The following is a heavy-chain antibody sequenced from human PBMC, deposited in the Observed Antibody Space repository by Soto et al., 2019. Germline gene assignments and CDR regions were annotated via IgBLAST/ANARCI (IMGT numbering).Heavy chain of an antibody. V-gene: IGHV3-11*01. D-gene: IGHD3-10*01. CDR2: ISSSGTID. Sequence: QVQLVESGGGLVKPGGSLRLSCVASGFTLSDYYMSWIRQAPGKGLEWVSYISSSGTIDNYADSVKGRFTISRDNAKNSLCMQMNGLRAEDTAVYYCARRTMGNYYYMDGWGKGTTVTVSS. CDR1: GFTLSDYY. J-gene: IGHJ6*03. CDR3: ARRTMGNYYYMDG.